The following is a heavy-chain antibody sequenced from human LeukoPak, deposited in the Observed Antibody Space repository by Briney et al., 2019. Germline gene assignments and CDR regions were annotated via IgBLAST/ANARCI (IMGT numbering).Heavy chain of an antibody. J-gene: IGHJ5*02. CDR1: GGSISSGDYY. CDR2: IYYSGST. D-gene: IGHD1-26*01. CDR3: ARIVGAIINWFDP. Sequence: KSSKTLSLTCTVSGGSISSGDYYWSWIRQPPGKGLEWIGYIYYSGSTYYNPSLKSRVTISVDTSKNQFSLKLSSVTAADTAVYYCARIVGAIINWFDPWGQGTLVTVSS. V-gene: IGHV4-30-4*08.